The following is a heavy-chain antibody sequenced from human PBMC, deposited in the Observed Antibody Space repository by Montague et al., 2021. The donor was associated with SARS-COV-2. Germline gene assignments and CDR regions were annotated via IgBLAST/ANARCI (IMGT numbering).Heavy chain of an antibody. Sequence: SETLSLTCTVSGGSISSSSYFWGWIRQPPGKGLEWIGSIYYSGSTYYNPSRKSRVTISVGTSKNQFSLKLSSVTAADTAVYYCARQSPAEFVLVVYTMGGWFDPWGQGTLVTVSS. CDR1: GGSISSSSYF. V-gene: IGHV4-39*01. CDR3: ARQSPAEFVLVVYTMGGWFDP. J-gene: IGHJ5*02. D-gene: IGHD2-8*01. CDR2: IYYSGST.